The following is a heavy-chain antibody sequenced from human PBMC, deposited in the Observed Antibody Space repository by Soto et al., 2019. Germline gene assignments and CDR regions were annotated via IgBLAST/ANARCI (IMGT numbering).Heavy chain of an antibody. CDR2: IYYSGST. CDR1: GGSISSSSYY. D-gene: IGHD6-19*01. Sequence: SETLSLTCTVSGGSISSSSYYWGWIRQPPGKGLEWIGSIYYSGSTYYNPSLKSRVTISVDTSKNQFSLKLSSVTAADTAVYYCARSSGWPRYYYHYHGMDVRGQGTTVTVSS. CDR3: ARSSGWPRYYYHYHGMDV. J-gene: IGHJ6*02. V-gene: IGHV4-39*01.